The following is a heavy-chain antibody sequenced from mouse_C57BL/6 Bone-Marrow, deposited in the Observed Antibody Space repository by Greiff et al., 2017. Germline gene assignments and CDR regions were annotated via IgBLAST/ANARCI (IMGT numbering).Heavy chain of an antibody. CDR1: GFNIKDYY. Sequence: EVQLQESGAELVKPGASVKLSCTASGFNIKDYYMHWVKQRTEQGLEWIGRIDPEDGETKYAPKFQGKATITADTSSNTAYLQLSSLTSEDTAVYYCAREGVFFITTVVAHWYFDVWGTGTTVTVSS. V-gene: IGHV14-2*01. J-gene: IGHJ1*03. CDR2: IDPEDGET. D-gene: IGHD1-1*01. CDR3: AREGVFFITTVVAHWYFDV.